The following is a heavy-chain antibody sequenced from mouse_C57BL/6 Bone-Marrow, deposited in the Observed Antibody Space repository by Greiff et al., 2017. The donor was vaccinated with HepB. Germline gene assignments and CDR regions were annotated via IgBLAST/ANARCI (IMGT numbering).Heavy chain of an antibody. Sequence: VQLQESGPELVKPWASVKLSCKASGYTFTSYDINWVKHSPGQGLEWIVWIYPRDGSTKYNEKFKGKATLTVDTSSSTSYMELHSLTSEDSAVYFCARSATVVAPDYWGQGTSVTVSS. CDR2: IYPRDGST. CDR1: GYTFTSYD. J-gene: IGHJ4*01. V-gene: IGHV1-85*01. CDR3: ARSATVVAPDY. D-gene: IGHD1-1*01.